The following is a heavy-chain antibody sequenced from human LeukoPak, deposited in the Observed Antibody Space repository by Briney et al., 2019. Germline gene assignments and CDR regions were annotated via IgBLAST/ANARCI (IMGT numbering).Heavy chain of an antibody. CDR2: ISYSGST. CDR1: GDSMSSYY. J-gene: IGHJ3*02. Sequence: KPSETLSLTCTVSGDSMSSYYWSWIRQPPGQGLEWIGYISYSGSTNYNPSLKSRVTISVDTSERQFSLKLSSVTAADTAAYYRARHMTVTYDAFDIWGQGTMVTVSS. V-gene: IGHV4-59*08. D-gene: IGHD3-22*01. CDR3: ARHMTVTYDAFDI.